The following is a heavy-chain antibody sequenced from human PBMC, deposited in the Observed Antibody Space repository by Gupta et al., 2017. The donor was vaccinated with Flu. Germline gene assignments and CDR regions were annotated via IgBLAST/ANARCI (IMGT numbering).Heavy chain of an antibody. Sequence: ASGFTFSSSYLQWVCQSPGKGVVCVSRINPDGMSTTYAESVKGRVTISSDNAKNTLYLQMNSLGDDDTSFYYGATVTSGGGGHGPLVTVCS. CDR3: ATVTSGG. CDR2: INPDGMST. V-gene: IGHV3-74*03. D-gene: IGHD4-17*01. J-gene: IGHJ4*01. CDR1: GFTFSSSY.